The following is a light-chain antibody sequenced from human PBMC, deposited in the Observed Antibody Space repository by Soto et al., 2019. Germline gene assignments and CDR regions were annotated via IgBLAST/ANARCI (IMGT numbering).Light chain of an antibody. Sequence: QSALAQSPSVSAAPGQQVAISCSGSSSHIGNNYVSWYQQLPGTAPKLLIYDNNKRPSGIPDRFSGSKSGTSGTLDITGLQTGDEADYYCATWDGSLPGEVFGGGTKVTVL. CDR2: DNN. CDR1: SSHIGNNY. CDR3: ATWDGSLPGEV. J-gene: IGLJ2*01. V-gene: IGLV1-51*01.